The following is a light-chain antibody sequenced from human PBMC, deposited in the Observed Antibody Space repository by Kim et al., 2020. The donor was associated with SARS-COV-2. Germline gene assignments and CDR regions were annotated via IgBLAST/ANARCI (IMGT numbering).Light chain of an antibody. CDR3: QQYKTYPWT. CDR1: PSIDTW. CDR2: DAS. V-gene: IGKV1-5*01. J-gene: IGKJ1*01. Sequence: DIQMTQSPSTLSASVGDRVTITCRASPSIDTWLAWYQQKPGKAPKLLIYDASSLESGVPSRFSGSGSAAEFTLTITSLQPDDFATYFCQQYKTYPWTFGQGTTVDIK.